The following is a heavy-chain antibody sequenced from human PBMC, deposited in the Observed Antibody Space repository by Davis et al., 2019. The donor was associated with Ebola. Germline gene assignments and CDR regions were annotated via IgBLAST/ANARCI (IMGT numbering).Heavy chain of an antibody. CDR2: VGGGGGRT. J-gene: IGHJ4*02. Sequence: GESLKISCVGSGFTFNSFAMAWVRQAPGKGLEWVSTVGGGGGRTDYAESVKGRFTVSRDNAKNSLYLQMNSLRAEDTAVYYCARDDERLGGGGLTHWGQGTLVTVSS. CDR1: GFTFNSFA. CDR3: ARDDERLGGGGLTH. D-gene: IGHD4-23*01. V-gene: IGHV3-23*01.